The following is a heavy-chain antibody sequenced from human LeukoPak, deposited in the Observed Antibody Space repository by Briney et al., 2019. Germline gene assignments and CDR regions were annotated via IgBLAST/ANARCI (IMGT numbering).Heavy chain of an antibody. Sequence: GGSLRLSCAASGFTFSSYAMSWVRQAPGKGLEWVSAISATASNTYYADSVKGRFTISRDNAKNSLYLQMNSLRAEDTAVYYCANYCSSTSCYPGYWGQGTLVTVSP. J-gene: IGHJ4*02. CDR2: ISATASNT. CDR3: ANYCSSTSCYPGY. D-gene: IGHD2-2*01. V-gene: IGHV3-23*01. CDR1: GFTFSSYA.